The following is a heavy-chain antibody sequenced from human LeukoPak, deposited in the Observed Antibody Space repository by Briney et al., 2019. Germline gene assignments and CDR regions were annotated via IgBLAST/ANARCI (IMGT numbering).Heavy chain of an antibody. J-gene: IGHJ6*02. Sequence: GGSLRLSCAASGFSFSNYLMSWVRQAPGKGLEWVAYIDQEENEKHFVDSVKGRFTISRDHAKNSLYLQINSLRAEDTAVYYCARFGYYYGLDVWGQGTTVTVSS. CDR2: IDQEENEK. CDR1: GFSFSNYL. V-gene: IGHV3-7*05. CDR3: ARFGYYYGLDV. D-gene: IGHD3-16*01.